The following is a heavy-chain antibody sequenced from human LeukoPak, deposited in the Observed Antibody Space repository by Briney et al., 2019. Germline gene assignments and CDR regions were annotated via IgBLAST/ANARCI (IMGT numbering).Heavy chain of an antibody. CDR1: GFTFSSYE. CDR3: ARDGGISY. V-gene: IGHV3-48*03. CDR2: ISGSGTTV. Sequence: GGSLRLSCAASGFTFSSYEMVWVRQAPGKGLEWVSYISGSGTTVYYADSVKGRFTISRDNAKNSLYLQMNSLRAEDTAVYYCARDGGISYWGQGTLVTVSS. D-gene: IGHD2-15*01. J-gene: IGHJ4*02.